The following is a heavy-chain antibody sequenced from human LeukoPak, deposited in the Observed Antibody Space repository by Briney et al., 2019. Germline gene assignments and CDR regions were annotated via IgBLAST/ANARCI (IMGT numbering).Heavy chain of an antibody. CDR3: ARRELPAALTG. Sequence: PGGSLRLSCAASGFTFSSYWMHWVRQAPGKGLVCVSRIYRDGSSTSYADSVKGRFTISRDNAKNTLYLQMNSLRAEDTAVYYCARRELPAALTGWGQGTLVTVSS. V-gene: IGHV3-74*01. CDR1: GFTFSSYW. D-gene: IGHD2-2*01. CDR2: IYRDGSST. J-gene: IGHJ4*02.